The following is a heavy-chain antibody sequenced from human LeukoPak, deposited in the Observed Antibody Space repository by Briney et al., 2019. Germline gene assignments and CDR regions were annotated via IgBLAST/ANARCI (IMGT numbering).Heavy chain of an antibody. CDR1: GFTFSSYS. Sequence: GGSLRLSYAASGFTFSSYSMNWVRQAPGKGLEWVSYISSSSSTIYYADSVKGRFTISRDNAKNSLYLQMNSLRAEDTAVYYCARDPNSNTIFGVVTESGYWGQGTLVTVSS. D-gene: IGHD3-3*01. CDR3: ARDPNSNTIFGVVTESGY. V-gene: IGHV3-48*01. J-gene: IGHJ4*02. CDR2: ISSSSSTI.